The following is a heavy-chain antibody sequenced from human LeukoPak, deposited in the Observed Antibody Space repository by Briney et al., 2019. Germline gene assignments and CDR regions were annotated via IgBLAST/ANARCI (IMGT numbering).Heavy chain of an antibody. V-gene: IGHV3-48*02. CDR2: ISSSSSTI. CDR1: GFTLSSYS. CDR3: ARVTVTTNDY. Sequence: GGSLRLSCAASGFTLSSYSMNWVRQAPGKGLEWVSYISSSSSTIYYADSVKGRFTISRDNAKNSLYLQMYSLRDEDTAVYYCARVTVTTNDYWGQGTLVTVSS. J-gene: IGHJ4*02. D-gene: IGHD4-17*01.